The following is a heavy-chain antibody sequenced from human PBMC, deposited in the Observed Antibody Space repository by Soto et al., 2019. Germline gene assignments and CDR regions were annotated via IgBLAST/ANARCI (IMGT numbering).Heavy chain of an antibody. V-gene: IGHV3-30*18. CDR2: ISYDGSNK. CDR1: GFTFSSYG. D-gene: IGHD3-3*01. Sequence: GGSLRLSCAASGFTFSSYGMHWVRQAPGKGLEWVAVISYDGSNKYYADSVKGRFTISRDNSKNTLYLQMNSLRAEDTAVYYCAKDHPSKYDFWSGYTINKYYFDYWGQGTLVTVSS. J-gene: IGHJ4*02. CDR3: AKDHPSKYDFWSGYTINKYYFDY.